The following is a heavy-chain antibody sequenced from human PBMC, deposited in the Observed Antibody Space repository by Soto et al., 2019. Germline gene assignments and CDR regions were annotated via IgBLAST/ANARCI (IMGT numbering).Heavy chain of an antibody. Sequence: GGSLRLSCAASGFTFSSYAMHWVRQAPGKGLEWVAVISYDGSNKYYADSVKGRFTISRDNSKNTLYLQMNSLRAEDTAVYYCARDYGSSSYFDYWGQGTLVTVSS. D-gene: IGHD6-6*01. CDR3: ARDYGSSSYFDY. V-gene: IGHV3-30-3*01. CDR1: GFTFSSYA. J-gene: IGHJ4*02. CDR2: ISYDGSNK.